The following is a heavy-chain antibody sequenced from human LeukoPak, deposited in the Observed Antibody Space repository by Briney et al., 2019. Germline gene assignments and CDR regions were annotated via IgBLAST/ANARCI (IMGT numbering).Heavy chain of an antibody. CDR1: GYTFTGYY. CDR2: INPNSGGT. CDR3: ARGRYYGSGSYYMSGESDY. D-gene: IGHD3-10*01. J-gene: IGHJ4*02. Sequence: ASVKVSCKASGYTFTGYYMHRVRQAPGQGLEWMGWINPNSGGTNYAQKFQGRVTMTRDTSISTAYMELSRLRSDDTAVYYCARGRYYGSGSYYMSGESDYWGQGTLVTVSS. V-gene: IGHV1-2*02.